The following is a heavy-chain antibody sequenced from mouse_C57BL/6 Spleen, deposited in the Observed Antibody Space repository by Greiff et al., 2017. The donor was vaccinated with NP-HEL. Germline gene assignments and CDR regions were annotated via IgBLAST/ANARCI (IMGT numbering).Heavy chain of an antibody. J-gene: IGHJ2*01. D-gene: IGHD2-2*01. V-gene: IGHV1-82*01. CDR3: ARGYPGYFDY. Sequence: VKLMESGPELVKPGASVKISCKASGYAFSSSWMNWVKQRPGKGLEWIGRIYPGDGDTNYNGKFKGKATLTADKSSSTAYMQLSSLTSEDSAVYFCARGYPGYFDYWGQGTTLTVSS. CDR1: GYAFSSSW. CDR2: IYPGDGDT.